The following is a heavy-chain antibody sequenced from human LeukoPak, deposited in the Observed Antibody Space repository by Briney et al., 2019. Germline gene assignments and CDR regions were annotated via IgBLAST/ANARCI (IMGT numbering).Heavy chain of an antibody. J-gene: IGHJ4*02. D-gene: IGHD6-13*01. Sequence: GGSLRLSCAASGFTFRNYWMSWVRQAPGKGLEWVANIKQDGSQIYYVDSLKGRFTISRDNTQNSVYLEMDSLRVDDTAVYYCARIGYSSSSFDYWGQGTLVIVSS. CDR3: ARIGYSSSSFDY. V-gene: IGHV3-7*01. CDR1: GFTFRNYW. CDR2: IKQDGSQI.